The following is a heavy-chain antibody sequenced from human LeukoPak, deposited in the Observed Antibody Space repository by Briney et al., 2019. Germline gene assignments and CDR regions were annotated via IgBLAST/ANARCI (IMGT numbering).Heavy chain of an antibody. CDR1: GFTVSDKY. V-gene: IGHV3-66*01. D-gene: IGHD3-22*01. CDR3: ARVTLIVAMDV. Sequence: GGSLRLSCVVSGFTVSDKYMSWVRQAPGKGLEWISLTYRGGKTSYADSVKGRFTISRDNVKNSVYLQMNSLRAEDTAVYYCARVTLIVAMDVWGKGTTVTISS. J-gene: IGHJ6*04. CDR2: TYRGGKT.